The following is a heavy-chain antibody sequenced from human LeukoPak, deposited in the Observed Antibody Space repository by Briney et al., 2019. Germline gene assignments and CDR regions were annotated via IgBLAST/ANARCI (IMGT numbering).Heavy chain of an antibody. Sequence: GESLKISCKGSGYSFTSYWIGWVRQMPGKGLEWMGIIWPSDSDTRYSPSFQGQVTISADKSISTAYLQWSSLKASDTAIYYCARRISGYYIDYWGQGTLVTVSS. D-gene: IGHD1-26*01. CDR3: ARRISGYYIDY. CDR2: IWPSDSDT. V-gene: IGHV5-51*01. J-gene: IGHJ4*02. CDR1: GYSFTSYW.